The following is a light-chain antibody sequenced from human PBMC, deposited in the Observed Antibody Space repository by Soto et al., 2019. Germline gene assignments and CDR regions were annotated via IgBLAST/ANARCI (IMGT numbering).Light chain of an antibody. Sequence: QSVLTQPPSVSEGPGRRVSISCTGSSFIIGAGYGLQWDQKRPGTAPLLVISSNSKRPSGVLDRFHGLKSGSAASLAISGLQAEHEGDYYSESYDRILSARYVFGPGTKVTVL. CDR3: ESYDRILSARYV. CDR1: SFIIGAGYG. CDR2: SNS. J-gene: IGLJ1*01. V-gene: IGLV1-40*01.